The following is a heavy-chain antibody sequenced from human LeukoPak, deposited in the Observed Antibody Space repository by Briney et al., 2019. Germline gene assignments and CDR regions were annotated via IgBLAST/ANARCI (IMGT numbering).Heavy chain of an antibody. J-gene: IGHJ1*01. CDR2: ISASGGST. Sequence: GGSLRLSCAASGFTFSSYAMRWVRQAPGKGLECVSDISASGGSTNYADSVKGRFTISRDNTKNTLYLQMNSLRAEDTAVYYCAKGSGYFPEYFQHWGQGTLVTVSA. CDR3: AKGSGYFPEYFQH. CDR1: GFTFSSYA. D-gene: IGHD3-22*01. V-gene: IGHV3-23*01.